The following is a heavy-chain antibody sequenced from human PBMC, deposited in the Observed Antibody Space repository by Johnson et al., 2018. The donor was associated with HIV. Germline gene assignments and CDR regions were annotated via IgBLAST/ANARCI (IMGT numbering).Heavy chain of an antibody. V-gene: IGHV3-20*04. CDR3: ARDEDAIMIVVAGGAFDI. CDR1: GFTFSSYA. Sequence: MLLVESGGGVVQPGRSLRLSCAAPGFTFSSYAMHWVRQAPGKGLEWVSGPPWNGGSTRYADSVKGRFIISRDNAKNSLYRQMNSLRAEDTALYYCARDEDAIMIVVAGGAFDIWGQGTMVTVSS. J-gene: IGHJ3*02. D-gene: IGHD3-22*01. CDR2: PPWNGGST.